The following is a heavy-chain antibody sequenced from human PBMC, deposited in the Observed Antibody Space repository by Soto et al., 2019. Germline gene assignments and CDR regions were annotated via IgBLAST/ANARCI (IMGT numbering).Heavy chain of an antibody. CDR3: ARGNSSSPAFDY. Sequence: SVKVSCKASGGTFSSYAISWVRQAPGQGLEWMGGIIPIFGTANYAQKFQGRVTITADESTSTAYMELSSLRFEDTAVYYCARGNSSSPAFDYWGQGTLVTVS. J-gene: IGHJ4*02. CDR2: IIPIFGTA. D-gene: IGHD6-6*01. CDR1: GGTFSSYA. V-gene: IGHV1-69*13.